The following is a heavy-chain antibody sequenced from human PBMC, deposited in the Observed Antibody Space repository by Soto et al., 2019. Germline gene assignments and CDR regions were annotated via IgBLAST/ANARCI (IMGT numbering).Heavy chain of an antibody. V-gene: IGHV3-11*01. J-gene: IGHJ4*02. CDR3: ARGGASVTTPFDY. CDR1: GFAFSDPY. D-gene: IGHD4-17*01. Sequence: QVQLVESGGGLVKPGGSLRLSCAASGFAFSDPYMSWIRQAPGKGLEWISYISSSGSTIYYADSVKGRFTISRDNAKKSLYRKRDSVTADDTAVYYGARGGASVTTPFDYWGQGTQVTVSS. CDR2: ISSSGSTI.